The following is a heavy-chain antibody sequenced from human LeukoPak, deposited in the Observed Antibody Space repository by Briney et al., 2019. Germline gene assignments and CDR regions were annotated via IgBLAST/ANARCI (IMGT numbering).Heavy chain of an antibody. CDR3: ARDLEWLPNYYYYGMDV. CDR1: GYTFTSYY. V-gene: IGHV1-46*01. CDR2: INPSGGST. J-gene: IGHJ6*02. D-gene: IGHD3-3*01. Sequence: ASVKVSCKASGYTFTSYYMHWVRQAPGQGLEWMGIINPSGGSTSYAQKFQGRVTMTRDTSTSTVYMELCSLRSEDTAVYYCARDLEWLPNYYYYGMDVWGQGTTVTVSS.